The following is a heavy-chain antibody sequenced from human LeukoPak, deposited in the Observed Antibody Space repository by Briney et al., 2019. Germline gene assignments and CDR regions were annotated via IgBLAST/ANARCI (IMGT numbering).Heavy chain of an antibody. J-gene: IGHJ4*02. CDR2: IGTAGDT. CDR3: ARTLHGYYGSGVGFDY. D-gene: IGHD3-10*01. Sequence: GGSLRLSCAASGFTFSSYDMHWVRQATGKGLEWVSAIGTAGDTYYPGSVKGRFTISRENAKNSLYLQMNSLRAGDTAVYYCARTLHGYYGSGVGFDYWGQGTLVTVSS. CDR1: GFTFSSYD. V-gene: IGHV3-13*01.